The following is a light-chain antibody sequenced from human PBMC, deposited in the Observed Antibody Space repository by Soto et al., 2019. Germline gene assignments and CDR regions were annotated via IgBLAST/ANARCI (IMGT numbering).Light chain of an antibody. CDR2: DAS. CDR3: QQYTTYPWT. V-gene: IGKV1-5*01. CDR1: QSISNR. J-gene: IGKJ1*01. Sequence: DIQMTQSPFTLSASVGDRVTITCRASQSISNRLAWHQQKPGRAPKVLIFDASSLESGVPSRFSGSGSATEFTLTISSLQPDDFATYYCQQYTTYPWTFGQGTKVDIK.